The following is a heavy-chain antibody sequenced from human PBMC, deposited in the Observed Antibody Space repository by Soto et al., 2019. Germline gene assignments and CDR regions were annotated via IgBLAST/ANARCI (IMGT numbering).Heavy chain of an antibody. V-gene: IGHV4-34*01. CDR2: INHSGST. D-gene: IGHD4-17*01. J-gene: IGHJ6*02. CDR1: GGSFSGYY. CDR3: GSLYGGYYYYYGMDV. Sequence: PSETLSLTCAVYGGSFSGYYWSWIRQPPGKGLEWIGEINHSGSTNYNPSLKSRVTISVDTSKNQFSLKLSSVAAADTAVYYCGSLYGGYYYYYGMDVWGQGTTVTVSS.